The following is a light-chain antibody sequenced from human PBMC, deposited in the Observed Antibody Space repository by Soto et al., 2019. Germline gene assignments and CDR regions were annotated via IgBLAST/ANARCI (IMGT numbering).Light chain of an antibody. J-gene: IGKJ2*03. CDR2: RAS. Sequence: DIQMTQSPSSLSASVGDRVTITCRASQSINRDLHRYQHRPEEAPHLLFSRASSLQSMVPSRFSGSGFRTDVTLTISSLQHDDFATYYCQQSHITQYSFGQRTTVEIK. CDR1: QSINRD. CDR3: QQSHITQYS. V-gene: IGKV1-39*01.